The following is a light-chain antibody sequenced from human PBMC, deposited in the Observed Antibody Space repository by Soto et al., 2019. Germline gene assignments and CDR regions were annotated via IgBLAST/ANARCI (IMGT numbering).Light chain of an antibody. Sequence: DIQMTQSPSSVSAAVGDRVTITCRASQGINKWLAWYQQKPGKAPQLLISAASSRATGIPDRFSGSGSGTDFTLTISRLEPEDFAVYYCQQYGSSPRTFGQGTKVDIK. CDR2: AAS. CDR3: QQYGSSPRT. CDR1: QGINKW. V-gene: IGKV1-NL1*01. J-gene: IGKJ1*01.